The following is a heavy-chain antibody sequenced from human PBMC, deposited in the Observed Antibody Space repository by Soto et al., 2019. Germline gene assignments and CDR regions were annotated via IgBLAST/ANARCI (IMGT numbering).Heavy chain of an antibody. V-gene: IGHV3-23*01. D-gene: IGHD2-21*01. Sequence: PGGSLRLSCAASVCMFENFGMSWVRQAPGKGLECISCISGSGFKRYYADSVKGRFTISRDNSKSTVYLELNKLSAEHTAVHHCAKHHGGELVPPATVDCFDTWGQRSGVTVSS. CDR1: VCMFENFG. CDR2: ISGSGFKR. J-gene: IGHJ5*02. CDR3: AKHHGGELVPPATVDCFDT.